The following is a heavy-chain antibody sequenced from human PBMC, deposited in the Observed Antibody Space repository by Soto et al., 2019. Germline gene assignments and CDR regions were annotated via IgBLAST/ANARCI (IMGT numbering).Heavy chain of an antibody. D-gene: IGHD4-4*01. CDR3: ARVASDYINSADH. V-gene: IGHV3-23*01. CDR2: IGGSGGNT. Sequence: TGGSLRLSWAASGFIFNAYAMTLVRQAPGKGLEWVSAIGGSGGNTYYAASVKGRFTISRDNSKDTVDLEMNRLRVDDTAVYFCARVASDYINSADHWGQGILVTVSS. J-gene: IGHJ4*02. CDR1: GFIFNAYA.